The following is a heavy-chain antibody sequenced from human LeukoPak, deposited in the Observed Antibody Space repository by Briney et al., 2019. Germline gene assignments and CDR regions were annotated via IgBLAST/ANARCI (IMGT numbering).Heavy chain of an antibody. J-gene: IGHJ4*02. CDR3: ARGGYHAYYLDY. Sequence: GGSLRLSCAASGFTFNTYWMHWVRHAPGEGLVWVSRINSGGTVTNHADSVKGRLTISRDNAKNTLYLQMNSLRAEDTAVYYCARGGYHAYYLDYWARDPWSPSPQ. CDR2: INSGGTVT. D-gene: IGHD5-18*01. V-gene: IGHV3-74*01. CDR1: GFTFNTYW.